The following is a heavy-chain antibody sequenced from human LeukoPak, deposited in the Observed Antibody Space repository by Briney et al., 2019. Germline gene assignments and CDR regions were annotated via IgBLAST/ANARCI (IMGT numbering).Heavy chain of an antibody. D-gene: IGHD3-22*01. CDR2: IIPIFGIA. Sequence: ASVKVSCKASGGTFSSYAISWVRQAPGQGLEWMGRIIPIFGIANYAQKFQGRVTITADKSTSTAYMELSSLGSEDTAVYYCARWTPSLGDSSGYYYVGYFQHWGQGTLVTVSS. CDR3: ARWTPSLGDSSGYYYVGYFQH. CDR1: GGTFSSYA. V-gene: IGHV1-69*04. J-gene: IGHJ1*01.